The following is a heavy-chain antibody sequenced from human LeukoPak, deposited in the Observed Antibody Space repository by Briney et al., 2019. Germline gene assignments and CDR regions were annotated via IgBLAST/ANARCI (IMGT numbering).Heavy chain of an antibody. CDR3: AKIFGPPYCGGDCYSQH. D-gene: IGHD2-21*01. Sequence: PGGSLRLSCAGSGFTFSSYWMSWVRQAPGKGLEWVANIKQDGSEKYYVDSVKGRFTISRDNSKNTLYLQMNSLRAEDTAVYYCAKIFGPPYCGGDCYSQHWGQGTLVTVSS. CDR1: GFTFSSYW. CDR2: IKQDGSEK. V-gene: IGHV3-7*01. J-gene: IGHJ1*01.